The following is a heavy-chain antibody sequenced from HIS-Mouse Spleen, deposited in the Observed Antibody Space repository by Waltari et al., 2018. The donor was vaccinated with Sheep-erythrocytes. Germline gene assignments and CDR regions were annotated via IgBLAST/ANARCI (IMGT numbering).Heavy chain of an antibody. D-gene: IGHD4-17*01. V-gene: IGHV3-33*06. CDR2: IWYDGSNK. CDR1: GFTFSSYG. Sequence: QVQLVESGGGVVQPGRSLRLSCAASGFTFSSYGMHWVRQAPGKGLEWVAVIWYDGSNKYYADSVEGRFTISRDNSKNTLYLQMNSLRAEDTAVYYCAKASTATVVSHYFDYWGQGTLVTVSS. J-gene: IGHJ4*02. CDR3: AKASTATVVSHYFDY.